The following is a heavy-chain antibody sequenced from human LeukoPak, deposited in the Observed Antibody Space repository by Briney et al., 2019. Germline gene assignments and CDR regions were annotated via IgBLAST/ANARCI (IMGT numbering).Heavy chain of an antibody. CDR3: ARARDTSSYYSVGY. D-gene: IGHD3-22*01. J-gene: IGHJ4*02. CDR2: INPISGGT. Sequence: GASVKVSCKASGYTFTGYYMHWVRQAPGQGLEWMGWINPISGGTNYAQNFQGRVTMTRDTSISTAYMELSSLTSDDTAVYFCARARDTSSYYSVGYWGQGTLVTVSS. V-gene: IGHV1-2*02. CDR1: GYTFTGYY.